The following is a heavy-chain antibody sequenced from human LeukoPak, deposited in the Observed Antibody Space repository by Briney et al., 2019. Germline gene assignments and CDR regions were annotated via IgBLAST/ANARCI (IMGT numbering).Heavy chain of an antibody. D-gene: IGHD5-18*01. J-gene: IGHJ5*02. CDR2: IYYSGST. Sequence: SETLSLTCTVSGGSISSYYWSWIRQPPGKGLEWIGYIYYSGSTNYNSSLKSRVTISVDTPKNQFSLKLSSVTAADTAVYYCARRFVDTAMVDWFDPWGQGTLVTVSS. V-gene: IGHV4-59*08. CDR3: ARRFVDTAMVDWFDP. CDR1: GGSISSYY.